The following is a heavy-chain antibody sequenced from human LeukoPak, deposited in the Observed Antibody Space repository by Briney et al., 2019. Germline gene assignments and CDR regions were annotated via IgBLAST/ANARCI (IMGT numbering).Heavy chain of an antibody. CDR3: AKDRLPDGRWSLDY. V-gene: IGHV3-23*01. CDR1: GFTFSSYS. Sequence: GGSLRLSCAASGFTFSSYSLSWVRQAPGRGPEWVSAGGGNGDTHYAGSVKGRFTISRDNSKNTLYLQMNSLRVEDTAVYYCAKDRLPDGRWSLDYWGQGTLVTVSS. CDR2: GGGNGDT. D-gene: IGHD6-13*01. J-gene: IGHJ4*02.